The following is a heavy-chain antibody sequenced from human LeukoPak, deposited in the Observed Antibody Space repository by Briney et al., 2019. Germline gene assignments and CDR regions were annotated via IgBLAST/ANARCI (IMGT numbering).Heavy chain of an antibody. CDR2: ISYDGSNK. D-gene: IGHD2-2*01. Sequence: AGGSLRLSCAASGFTFSSYAMHWVRQAPGKGLEWVAVISYDGSNKYYADSVKGRFTISRDNSKNTLYLQMNGLRAEDTAVYYCARFSSSSLHFDYWGQGTLVAVTS. CDR3: ARFSSSSLHFDY. CDR1: GFTFSSYA. V-gene: IGHV3-30-3*01. J-gene: IGHJ4*02.